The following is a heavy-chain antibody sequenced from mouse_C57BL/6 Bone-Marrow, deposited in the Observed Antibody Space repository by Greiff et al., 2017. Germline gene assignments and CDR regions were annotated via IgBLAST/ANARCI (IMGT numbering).Heavy chain of an antibody. CDR1: GYTFTSYD. D-gene: IGHD1-1*01. Sequence: QVHVKQSGPELVKPGASVKLSCKASGYTFTSYDITWVNQTPGKGLEWIGWINPRDGSTKYKEKFKGKVTLTVGTSSSTAYMELNSLTSEDSAVYFCARSPSIATVVESLYYYAMDYWGQGTSVTVSS. J-gene: IGHJ4*01. V-gene: IGHV1-85*01. CDR3: ARSPSIATVVESLYYYAMDY. CDR2: INPRDGST.